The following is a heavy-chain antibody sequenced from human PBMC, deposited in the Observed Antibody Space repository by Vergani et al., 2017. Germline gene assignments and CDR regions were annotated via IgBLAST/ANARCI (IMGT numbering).Heavy chain of an antibody. CDR1: GFTSAGYA. CDR2: ISWNSNSI. V-gene: IGHV3-9*02. CDR3: ARSDSSRYYDYMDV. Sequence: EVQLEESGGGLVLPGRSLRLSCVASGFTSAGYAMHWVRQAPGKGLEWVSGISWNSNSIGYADSVKGRFTISRDNAKNSLYLQMNSLRAEDTAVYYCARSDSSRYYDYMDVWGKGTTVTVSS. J-gene: IGHJ6*03. D-gene: IGHD4-11*01.